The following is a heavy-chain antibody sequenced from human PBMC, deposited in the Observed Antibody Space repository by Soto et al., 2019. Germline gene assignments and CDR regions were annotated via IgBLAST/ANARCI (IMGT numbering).Heavy chain of an antibody. CDR3: ARDLRRMVRGIEY. CDR1: GFTFSSYA. Sequence: QVQLVESGGGVVQPGRSLRLSCAASGFTFSSYAMHWVRQAPGKGLEWVAAISYDGYNKYYADSVKGRFTISRDNSKNTLDLQMNSLRAEDTAVYYGARDLRRMVRGIEYWGQGTLVTVSS. J-gene: IGHJ4*02. CDR2: ISYDGYNK. V-gene: IGHV3-30-3*01. D-gene: IGHD3-10*01.